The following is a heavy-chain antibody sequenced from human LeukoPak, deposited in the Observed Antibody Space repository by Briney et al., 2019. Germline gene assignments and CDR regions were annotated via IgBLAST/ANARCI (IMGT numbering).Heavy chain of an antibody. CDR2: IYHGSA. CDR1: DDSVSSSRYY. J-gene: IGHJ5*01. V-gene: IGHV4-61*01. D-gene: IGHD6-19*01. CDR3: AREGGRQWLVSGALDS. Sequence: SETLSLTCTVSDDSVSSSRYYWTWIRQPPGKGLEWIGYIYHGSATYNPSLESRVTLSMDTYKNQYPLKMTSVTAADTAVYYCAREGGRQWLVSGALDSWGQGTLVTVSS.